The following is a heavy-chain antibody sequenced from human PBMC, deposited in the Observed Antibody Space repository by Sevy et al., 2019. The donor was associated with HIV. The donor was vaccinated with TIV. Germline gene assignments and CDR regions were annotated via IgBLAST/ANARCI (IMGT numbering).Heavy chain of an antibody. Sequence: GGSLRLSCAASGFTFSSYSMNWVRQAPGKGLEWVSSISISSSYIYYADSVKGRFTISRDNAKNSLYLQMNSLRAEDTAVYYCARDRDTAMTDYYYYYGMDVWGQGTTVTVSS. V-gene: IGHV3-21*01. CDR1: GFTFSSYS. CDR2: ISISSSYI. J-gene: IGHJ6*02. CDR3: ARDRDTAMTDYYYYYGMDV. D-gene: IGHD5-18*01.